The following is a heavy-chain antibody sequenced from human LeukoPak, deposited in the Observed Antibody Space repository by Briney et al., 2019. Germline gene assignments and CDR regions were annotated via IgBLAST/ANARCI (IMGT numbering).Heavy chain of an antibody. Sequence: PGGSLRLSRAASGFTFSLYNMNWVRQAPGKGLEWVSYISSSSSTIYYADSVKGRFTISRDNAKNSLYLQMNSLRAEDTAVYYCARDLVWNDFGGEEGGQDYWGQGTLVTVSS. CDR2: ISSSSSTI. J-gene: IGHJ4*02. V-gene: IGHV3-48*01. D-gene: IGHD1-1*01. CDR1: GFTFSLYN. CDR3: ARDLVWNDFGGEEGGQDY.